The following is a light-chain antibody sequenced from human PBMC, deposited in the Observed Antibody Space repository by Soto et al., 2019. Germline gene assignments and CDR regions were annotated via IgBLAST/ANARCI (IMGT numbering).Light chain of an antibody. CDR1: QSVGSN. V-gene: IGKV3-15*01. Sequence: ERVMTQSPATLSVSPGERATLSCRASQSVGSNLAWYQQKPGQAPRLLIFGASSRATGVPARFSGSGSGTAFTLTINSLQSEDFAVYFCQQYDNLPLTFGTGTKVDIK. J-gene: IGKJ3*01. CDR3: QQYDNLPLT. CDR2: GAS.